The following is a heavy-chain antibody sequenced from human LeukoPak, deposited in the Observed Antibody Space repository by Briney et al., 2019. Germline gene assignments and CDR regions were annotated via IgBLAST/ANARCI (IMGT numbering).Heavy chain of an antibody. D-gene: IGHD6-25*01. J-gene: IGHJ5*02. CDR3: AKEAKAAPNRFDP. V-gene: IGHV3-23*01. CDR1: GFTFSSYA. Sequence: GGSLRLSCAASGFTFSSYAMSWVRQAPGKGLEWVSAISFSGANTYYADSVKGRFTISRDNLKNTLYLQMNSLGAEDTAVYFCAKEAKAAPNRFDPWGQETLVSVSS. CDR2: ISFSGANT.